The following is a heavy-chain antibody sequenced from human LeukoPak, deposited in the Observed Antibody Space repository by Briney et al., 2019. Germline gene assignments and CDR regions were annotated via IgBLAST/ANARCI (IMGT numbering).Heavy chain of an antibody. CDR3: ARKTYYYDSSGEEYFQH. Sequence: PSETLSLTCTVSGGSISSYYWSWIRQPPGKGLEWIGYIYYSGSTNYNPSLKSRVTISVDTSKNQFSLKLRSVTAADTAVYYCARKTYYYDSSGEEYFQHWGQGTLVTVSS. D-gene: IGHD3-22*01. J-gene: IGHJ1*01. CDR1: GGSISSYY. CDR2: IYYSGST. V-gene: IGHV4-59*12.